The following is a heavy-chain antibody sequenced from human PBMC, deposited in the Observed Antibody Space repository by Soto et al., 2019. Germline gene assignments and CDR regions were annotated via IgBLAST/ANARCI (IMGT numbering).Heavy chain of an antibody. Sequence: GGSLRLSCAASGFTFSSYSMNWVRQAPGKGLEWVSYISSSSSTIYYADSVKGRFTIPRDNAKNSLYLQMNSLRAEDTAVYYCARDLVYCSSTSCPRWAFDIWGQGTMVTVSS. CDR1: GFTFSSYS. D-gene: IGHD2-2*01. V-gene: IGHV3-48*01. CDR2: ISSSSSTI. J-gene: IGHJ3*02. CDR3: ARDLVYCSSTSCPRWAFDI.